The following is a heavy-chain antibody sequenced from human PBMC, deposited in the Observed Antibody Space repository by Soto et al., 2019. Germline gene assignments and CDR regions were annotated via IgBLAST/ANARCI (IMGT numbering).Heavy chain of an antibody. V-gene: IGHV1-24*01. CDR1: GYADTKLA. CDR2: FEAEDSET. D-gene: IGHD1-20*01. Sequence: SGQVACQAPGYADTKLAIHGVRHATGKGIGRMGGFEAEDSETIYAQKFQGRVIKTEDKSTDTAYMELSSLRSEDTAVYYCATDFYNWNRRAFIHAFDIWGQGTMVT. CDR3: ATDFYNWNRRAFIHAFDI. J-gene: IGHJ3*02.